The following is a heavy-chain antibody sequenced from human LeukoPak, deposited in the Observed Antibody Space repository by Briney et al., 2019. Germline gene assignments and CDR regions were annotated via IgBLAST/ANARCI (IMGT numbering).Heavy chain of an antibody. D-gene: IGHD7-27*01. CDR2: IYPGDSDT. J-gene: IGHJ4*02. CDR1: GNSFTTYW. CDR3: ARGPHSWGFFDY. Sequence: GESLKISCKGSGNSFTTYWIAWVRQMPGKGLEWMGIIYPGDSDTRYSPSFQGQVTISADKSISTACLQWSSLKASDTAMYYCARGPHSWGFFDYWGQGTLVTVSS. V-gene: IGHV5-51*01.